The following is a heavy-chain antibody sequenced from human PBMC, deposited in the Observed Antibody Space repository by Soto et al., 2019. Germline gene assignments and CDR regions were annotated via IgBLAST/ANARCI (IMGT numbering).Heavy chain of an antibody. V-gene: IGHV3-48*02. CDR1: GFTFSTYS. CDR3: ARHRGYSYGPEIFDY. CDR2: ISSSSSTI. D-gene: IGHD5-18*01. J-gene: IGHJ4*02. Sequence: PGGSLRLSCAASGFTFSTYSMNWVRQAPGKGLEWVSYISSSSSTIYYADSVKGRFTISRDSAKNSLYLQMNSLRDEDTAVYYCARHRGYSYGPEIFDYWGQGTLVTVS.